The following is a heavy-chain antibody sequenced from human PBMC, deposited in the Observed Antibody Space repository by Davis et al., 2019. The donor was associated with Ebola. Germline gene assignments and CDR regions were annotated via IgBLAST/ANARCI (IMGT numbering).Heavy chain of an antibody. CDR3: ARARYCSGGSCYYFDF. J-gene: IGHJ4*02. Sequence: PSETLSLTCTVSGGSISSHYWSWIRQPPGKGLEWIGYIYYSGSTNYNPSLKSRVTISVDTSKNQFSLKLSSVTAADTAVYYCARARYCSGGSCYYFDFWGLGTLVTVSS. V-gene: IGHV4-59*11. CDR1: GGSISSHY. D-gene: IGHD2-15*01. CDR2: IYYSGST.